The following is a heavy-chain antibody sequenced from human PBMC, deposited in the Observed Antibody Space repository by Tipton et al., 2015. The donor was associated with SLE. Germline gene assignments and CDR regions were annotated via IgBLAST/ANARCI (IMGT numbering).Heavy chain of an antibody. V-gene: IGHV4-34*01. CDR3: AGMSYPREGYFDY. Sequence: TLSLTCAVYGGSFSGYYWSWIRQPPGKGLEWIGEINHSGSTNYNPSLKSRVTISVNTSKNQFSLKLSSVTAADTAVYYCAGMSYPREGYFDYWGQGTLVTVS. J-gene: IGHJ4*02. D-gene: IGHD1-26*01. CDR2: INHSGST. CDR1: GGSFSGYY.